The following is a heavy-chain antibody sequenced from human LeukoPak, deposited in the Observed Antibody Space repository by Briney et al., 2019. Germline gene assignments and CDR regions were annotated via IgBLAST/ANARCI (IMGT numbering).Heavy chain of an antibody. J-gene: IGHJ5*02. CDR2: INHSGST. CDR1: GGSFSGYY. V-gene: IGHV4-34*01. Sequence: SETLSLTCAVYGGSFSGYYWTWIRQPPGKGLEWIGEINHSGSTYYNPSLKSRVTISVDTSKNQFSLKLSSVTAADTAVYYCARGEPGITMVRNQPGGKGTLVTVSS. D-gene: IGHD3-10*01. CDR3: ARGEPGITMVRNQP.